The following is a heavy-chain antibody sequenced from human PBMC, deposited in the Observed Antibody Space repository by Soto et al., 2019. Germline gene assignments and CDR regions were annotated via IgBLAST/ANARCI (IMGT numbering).Heavy chain of an antibody. CDR2: IYSGGST. V-gene: IGHV3-66*01. Sequence: TGGSLRLSCAASGFTVSSNYMSWVRQAPGKGLEWVSVIYSGGSTYYADSVKGRFTISRDNSKNTLYLQMNSLRAEDTAVYYCAYSNYVSYFDYWGQGTLVTVSS. J-gene: IGHJ4*02. CDR1: GFTVSSNY. D-gene: IGHD4-4*01. CDR3: AYSNYVSYFDY.